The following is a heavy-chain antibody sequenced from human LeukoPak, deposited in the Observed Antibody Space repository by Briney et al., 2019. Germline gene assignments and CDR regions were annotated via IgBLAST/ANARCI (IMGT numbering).Heavy chain of an antibody. CDR2: IYTSGST. J-gene: IGHJ3*02. Sequence: PSQTLSLTCTVSGGSISSGSYYWSWIRQPAGKGLEWIGRIYTSGSTNYNPSLKSRVTISVDTSKNQFSLKLSSVTAADTAVYYCARDQDPGIAVASGFDIWGQGTMVTVSS. CDR1: GGSISSGSYY. CDR3: ARDQDPGIAVASGFDI. V-gene: IGHV4-61*02. D-gene: IGHD6-19*01.